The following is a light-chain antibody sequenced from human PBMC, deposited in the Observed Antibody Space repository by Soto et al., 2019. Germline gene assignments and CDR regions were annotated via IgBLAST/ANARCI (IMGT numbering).Light chain of an antibody. Sequence: QSVLTQPASVSGSPGQSITISCTGTSSDVGAYIYVSWYQHHPGKAHKVMIYEVTNRPSGVSDRFSGSKSGNTASLTISGLQAEDEADYYCCSYTSSRTYVFGTGIKVTVL. CDR3: CSYTSSRTYV. CDR2: EVT. V-gene: IGLV2-14*01. CDR1: SSDVGAYIY. J-gene: IGLJ1*01.